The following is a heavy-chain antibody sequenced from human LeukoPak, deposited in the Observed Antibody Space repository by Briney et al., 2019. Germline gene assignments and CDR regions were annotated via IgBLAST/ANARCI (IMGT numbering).Heavy chain of an antibody. CDR3: ARGVGDSSGYYYYFDY. D-gene: IGHD3-22*01. J-gene: IGHJ4*02. Sequence: GGSLRLSCAASGFTFSSYGMHWVRQAPGKGLEWVALIWFDGSNKYYADSVKGRFTISRDNSKNTLYLQMNSLRAEDTAVYYCARGVGDSSGYYYYFDYWGQGTLVTDSS. CDR1: GFTFSSYG. CDR2: IWFDGSNK. V-gene: IGHV3-33*01.